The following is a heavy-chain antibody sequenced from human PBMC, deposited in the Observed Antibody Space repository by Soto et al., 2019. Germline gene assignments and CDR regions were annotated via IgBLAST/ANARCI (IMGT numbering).Heavy chain of an antibody. V-gene: IGHV3-74*01. Sequence: EVQLVESGGGLVQPGGSLRLSCAASGFTFSIYWMHWVRQAPGKGLEWDSRISGDGSSTSNADPVKGRFTISRDNAKNTLHLEMNSLRVEDTAIYYCARESMWAPDYWGQGTLVAVSS. CDR2: ISGDGSST. J-gene: IGHJ4*02. CDR3: ARESMWAPDY. CDR1: GFTFSIYW. D-gene: IGHD1-26*01.